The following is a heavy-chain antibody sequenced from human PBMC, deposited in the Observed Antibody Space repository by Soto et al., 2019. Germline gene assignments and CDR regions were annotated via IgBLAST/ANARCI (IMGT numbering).Heavy chain of an antibody. V-gene: IGHV4-59*01. CDR2: IYYSGST. CDR3: ARSDGRY. J-gene: IGHJ4*02. CDR1: GGSISSYY. Sequence: SETLSLTCAVYGGSISSYYWSWIRQPPGKGLEWIGYIYYSGSTNYNPSLKSRVTISVDTSKNQFSLKLSSVTAADTAVYYCARSDGRYSGQGTLVTVSS.